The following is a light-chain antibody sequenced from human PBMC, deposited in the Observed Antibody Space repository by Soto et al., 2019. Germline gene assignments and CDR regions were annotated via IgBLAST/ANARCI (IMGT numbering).Light chain of an antibody. CDR3: LQHNSSPPT. CDR2: TAS. V-gene: IGKV1-17*01. Sequence: DIQMTQSPSSLSASVGDRVTITCRASQGIRDDLSWYQQKPGKAPKRLIYTASSLQSGNPSRFRGSGSGTDFTLTISSLQPEDFAGYYCLQHNSSPPTFGGGTKVDI. J-gene: IGKJ4*01. CDR1: QGIRDD.